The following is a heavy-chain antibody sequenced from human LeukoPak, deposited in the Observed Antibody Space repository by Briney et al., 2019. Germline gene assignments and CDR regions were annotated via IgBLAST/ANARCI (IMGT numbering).Heavy chain of an antibody. Sequence: GGSLRLSCAASGFTSGSYWMHWVRQAPGKGPEWVSRIDDDGTDTHYAVSVKGRFTISRDNAKNTLYLQRNSLRGEDTAVYYCARGMLSSAGYHWYYYMDVWGKGAMVTVSS. CDR3: ARGMLSSAGYHWYYYMDV. CDR2: IDDDGTDT. CDR1: GFTSGSYW. V-gene: IGHV3-74*01. J-gene: IGHJ6*03. D-gene: IGHD3-3*01.